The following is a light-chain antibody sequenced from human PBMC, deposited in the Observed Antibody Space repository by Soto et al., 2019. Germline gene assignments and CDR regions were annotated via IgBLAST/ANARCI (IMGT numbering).Light chain of an antibody. V-gene: IGLV1-40*01. CDR2: GNS. J-gene: IGLJ2*01. CDR3: QYYDSSLSGVV. Sequence: QSVLTQPPSVSGAPGQRVTISCTGSSSNIGAGYDVHWYQQLPGTAPKLLIYGNSNRPSGVPDRFSGSKSGTSASLAITGLQAEDEADYYCQYYDSSLSGVVFGGGTQLPVL. CDR1: SSNIGAGYD.